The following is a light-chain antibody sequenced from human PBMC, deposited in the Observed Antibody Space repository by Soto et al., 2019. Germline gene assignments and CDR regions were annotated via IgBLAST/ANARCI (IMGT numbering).Light chain of an antibody. CDR1: SSDVGGYNY. Sequence: QSALTQPASVSGSPGQSITISCTGASSDVGGYNYVSWYQQQPGKAPNLMIYDVSNRPSGVANRFSGSKSGNTASLTISGLQAEDEADYYCRSYTSSSTLVVFGGGTKLTVL. V-gene: IGLV2-14*01. CDR2: DVS. J-gene: IGLJ2*01. CDR3: RSYTSSSTLVV.